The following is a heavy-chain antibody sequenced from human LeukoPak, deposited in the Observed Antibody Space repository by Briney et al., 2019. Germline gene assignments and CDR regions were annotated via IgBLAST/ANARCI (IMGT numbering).Heavy chain of an antibody. J-gene: IGHJ5*02. Sequence: GGSLKLSCAASGFTFSSYGMHWVRQAPGKGLEWVAFIRYDGSNKYYADSVKGRFTISRDNSKNTLYLQMNSLRAEDTAVYYCARGGDFWSGYYDDWFDPWGQGTLVTVSS. CDR1: GFTFSSYG. D-gene: IGHD3-3*01. CDR3: ARGGDFWSGYYDDWFDP. CDR2: IRYDGSNK. V-gene: IGHV3-30*02.